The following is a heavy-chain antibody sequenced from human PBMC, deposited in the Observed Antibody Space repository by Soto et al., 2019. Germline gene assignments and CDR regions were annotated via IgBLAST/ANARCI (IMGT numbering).Heavy chain of an antibody. J-gene: IGHJ5*01. V-gene: IGHV1-2*06. Sequence: EASVKVSCKVSGYTFTDYYIHWLRQAPGQGPEWMGRIDPSSGGTFYAQKFQGRVTMTSDASMTTGFLEVTSLTSDDAAVYYCARDRRALAPFDGLAAWGQGTSVTVSS. CDR3: ARDRRALAPFDGLAA. CDR1: GYTFTDYY. CDR2: IDPSSGGT. D-gene: IGHD3-9*01.